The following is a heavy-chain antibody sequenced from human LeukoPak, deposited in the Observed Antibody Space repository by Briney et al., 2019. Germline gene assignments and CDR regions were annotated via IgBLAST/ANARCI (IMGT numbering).Heavy chain of an antibody. J-gene: IGHJ4*02. CDR3: AKTGNPATGDY. V-gene: IGHV3-53*01. CDR2: IYSGGST. CDR1: GFTVSSNY. Sequence: GGSLRLSCAASGFTVSSNYMSWVRQAPGKGLEWVSVIYSGGSTYYADSVKGRFTISRDNSKNTLYLHMNSLRAEDTAVYYCAKTGNPATGDYWGQGTLVTVSS. D-gene: IGHD1-1*01.